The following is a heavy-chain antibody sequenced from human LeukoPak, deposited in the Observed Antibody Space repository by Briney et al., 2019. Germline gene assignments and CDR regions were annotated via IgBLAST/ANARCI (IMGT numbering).Heavy chain of an antibody. D-gene: IGHD6-13*01. V-gene: IGHV4-59*01. CDR1: GGSISCYY. J-gene: IGHJ5*02. CDR2: ISYSGGT. Sequence: SETLSLTCTVSGGSISCYYWSWIRQPPGKGLECIGYISYSGGTNYNPSLKSRVTISLDTSKNQFSLRLSSVTAADTAVYYCARVSAAAIDPWGQGTLVTVSS. CDR3: ARVSAAAIDP.